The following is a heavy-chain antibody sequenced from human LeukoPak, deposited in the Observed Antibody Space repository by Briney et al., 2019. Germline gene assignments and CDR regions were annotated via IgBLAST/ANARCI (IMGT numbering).Heavy chain of an antibody. Sequence: GGSLRLSCAASGFTFSGYKMHWVRQAPGKGLEYASAISGNGETTFYADSAKGRFTISRDNSKNTVHLQMGSLRAEDMAVYYCARDFNWGYDYWGQGTLVTVSS. V-gene: IGHV3-64*02. D-gene: IGHD7-27*01. J-gene: IGHJ4*02. CDR3: ARDFNWGYDY. CDR2: ISGNGETT. CDR1: GFTFSGYK.